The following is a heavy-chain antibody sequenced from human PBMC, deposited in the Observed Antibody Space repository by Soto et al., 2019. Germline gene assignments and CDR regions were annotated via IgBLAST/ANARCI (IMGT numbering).Heavy chain of an antibody. CDR2: ISAYNGNT. Sequence: QVPLVQSGAEVKKPGASVKVSCKASGYTFTSYGISWVRQAPGQGLEWMGWISAYNGNTNYAQKLQGRVTMTTDTSTSKGYGELRSLRSDDTAVYYCARAVGGTVSAVFDYWGQGTLVTVSS. CDR3: ARAVGGTVSAVFDY. D-gene: IGHD3-16*01. V-gene: IGHV1-18*01. CDR1: GYTFTSYG. J-gene: IGHJ4*02.